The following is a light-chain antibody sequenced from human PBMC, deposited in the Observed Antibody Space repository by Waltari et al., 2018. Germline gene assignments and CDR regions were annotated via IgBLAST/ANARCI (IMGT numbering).Light chain of an antibody. J-gene: IGKJ4*01. CDR1: QSVSSY. CDR2: DAS. Sequence: EIVLTQSPATLSLSPGERATPSCRASQSVSSYLAWYQQKPGQAPRLLTHDASTRATGIPARFSGSGSGTDFTLTISSLEPEDFAVYYCQQRSNWPPLTFGGGTKVEIK. V-gene: IGKV3-11*01. CDR3: QQRSNWPPLT.